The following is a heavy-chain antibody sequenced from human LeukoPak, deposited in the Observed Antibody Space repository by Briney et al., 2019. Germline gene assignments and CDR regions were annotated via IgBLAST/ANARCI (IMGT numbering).Heavy chain of an antibody. V-gene: IGHV4-34*01. D-gene: IGHD6-13*01. J-gene: IGHJ4*02. CDR2: INHSGST. CDR3: ARGNSSSWYFDY. CDR1: GGSISSYY. Sequence: KPSETLSLTCTVSGGSISSYYWSWIRQPPGKGLEWIGEINHSGSTNYNPSLKSRVTISVDTSKNQFSLKLSSVTAADTAVYYCARGNSSSWYFDYWGQGTLVTVSS.